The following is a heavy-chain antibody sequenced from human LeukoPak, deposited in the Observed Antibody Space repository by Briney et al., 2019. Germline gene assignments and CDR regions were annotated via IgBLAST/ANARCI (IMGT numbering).Heavy chain of an antibody. CDR2: ISSSSSYI. CDR1: GLTFSNYA. D-gene: IGHD3-22*01. CDR3: ARVDDSSGYYFDY. J-gene: IGHJ4*02. Sequence: GGSLRLSCAASGLTFSNYAMSWVRQAPGKGLEWVSSISSSSSYIYYADSVKGRFTISRDNAKNSLYLQMNSLRAEDTAVYYCARVDDSSGYYFDYWGQGTLVTVSS. V-gene: IGHV3-21*01.